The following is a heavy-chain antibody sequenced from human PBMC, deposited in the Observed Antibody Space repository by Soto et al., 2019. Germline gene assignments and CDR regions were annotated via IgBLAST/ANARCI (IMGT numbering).Heavy chain of an antibody. V-gene: IGHV5-10-1*04. CDR1: GYSFTNYW. CDR2: IDPTDSYT. D-gene: IGHD5-18*01. Sequence: PGASLKISCKGSGYSFTNYWISWVRQMPGKGLEWMGRIDPTDSYTSYSPSLQGQVTISADKSISTAYLQWSSLKASDTAMYYCARHIGGYSYGAFDYWGQGTLVTVSS. J-gene: IGHJ4*02. CDR3: ARHIGGYSYGAFDY.